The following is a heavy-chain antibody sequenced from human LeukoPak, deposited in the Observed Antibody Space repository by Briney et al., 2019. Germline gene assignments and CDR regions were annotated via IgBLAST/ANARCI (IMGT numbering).Heavy chain of an antibody. CDR3: ASLKYHYDSSDYAGRYFDY. Sequence: AASVKVSCKASGYTFTSYGISWVRQAPGQGLEWMGWISAYNGNTNYAQKLQGRVTMTRDTSTSTVYMELSSLRSEDTAVYYCASLKYHYDSSDYAGRYFDYWGQGTLVTVSS. D-gene: IGHD3-22*01. V-gene: IGHV1-18*01. CDR1: GYTFTSYG. CDR2: ISAYNGNT. J-gene: IGHJ4*02.